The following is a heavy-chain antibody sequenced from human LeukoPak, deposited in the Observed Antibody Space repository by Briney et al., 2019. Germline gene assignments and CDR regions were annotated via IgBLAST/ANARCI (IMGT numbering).Heavy chain of an antibody. CDR2: INPSGGTT. D-gene: IGHD1-7*01. J-gene: IGHJ5*02. CDR1: GYTFTSYY. V-gene: IGHV1-46*01. CDR3: ATTGITGTTWFDP. Sequence: ASMKVSCKASGYTFTSYYMHWVRQAPGQGLEWMGIINPSGGTTSYAQKFQGRVTMTRDTSTSTIYMELSSLRSEDTAVYYCATTGITGTTWFDPWGQGTLVTVSS.